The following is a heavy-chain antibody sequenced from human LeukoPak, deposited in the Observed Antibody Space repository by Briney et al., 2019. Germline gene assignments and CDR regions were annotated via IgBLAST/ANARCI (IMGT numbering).Heavy chain of an antibody. V-gene: IGHV4-39*01. CDR2: IYYGGST. CDR1: GGSISSSSYY. CDR3: ARRIVLLWFGELLPHAFDI. Sequence: SETLSLTCTVSGGSISSSSYYWGWIRQPPGKGLEWIGSIYYGGSTYYNPSLKSRVTISVDTSKNQFSLKLSSVTAADTAVYYCARRIVLLWFGELLPHAFDIWGQGTMVTVSS. J-gene: IGHJ3*02. D-gene: IGHD3-10*01.